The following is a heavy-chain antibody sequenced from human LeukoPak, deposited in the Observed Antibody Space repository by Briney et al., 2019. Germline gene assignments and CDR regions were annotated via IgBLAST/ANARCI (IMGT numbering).Heavy chain of an antibody. D-gene: IGHD6-13*01. J-gene: IGHJ3*01. CDR1: GFTFSNAW. CDR2: ISYDGSNK. CDR3: ARVVRASWYQTGRDMPVF. V-gene: IGHV3-30*03. Sequence: GGSLRLSCAASGFTFSNAWMTWVRQAPGKGLEWVAVISYDGSNKYYADSVKGRFTISRDNSKNTLYLQMNSLRAEDTAVYYCARVVRASWYQTGRDMPVFWGQGTMVTVSS.